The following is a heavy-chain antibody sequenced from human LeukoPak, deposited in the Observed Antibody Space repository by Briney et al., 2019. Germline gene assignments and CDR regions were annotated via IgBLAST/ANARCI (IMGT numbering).Heavy chain of an antibody. V-gene: IGHV1-69*04. CDR2: SIPILGIA. CDR3: ARETYSSSWYAGRAGLDY. CDR1: GYTFTGYY. J-gene: IGHJ4*02. Sequence: GASVKVSCKASGYTFTGYYIHWVRQAPGQGLEWMGRSIPILGIANYAQKFQGRVTITADKSTSTAYMELSSLRSEDTAVYYCARETYSSSWYAGRAGLDYWGQGTLVTVSS. D-gene: IGHD6-13*01.